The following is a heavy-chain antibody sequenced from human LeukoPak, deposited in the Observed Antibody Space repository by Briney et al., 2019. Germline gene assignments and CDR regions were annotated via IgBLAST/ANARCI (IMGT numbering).Heavy chain of an antibody. J-gene: IGHJ6*03. CDR3: ARGPTYSNYGVRYYYYMDV. Sequence: PGGSLRLSCAASGFTFSSYAMHWVRQAPGKGLEYVSAISSNGGSTYYANSVKGRFTISRDNSKNTLYLQMGSPRAEDMAVYYCARGPTYSNYGVRYYYYMDVWGKGTTVTVSS. CDR1: GFTFSSYA. V-gene: IGHV3-64*01. D-gene: IGHD4-11*01. CDR2: ISSNGGST.